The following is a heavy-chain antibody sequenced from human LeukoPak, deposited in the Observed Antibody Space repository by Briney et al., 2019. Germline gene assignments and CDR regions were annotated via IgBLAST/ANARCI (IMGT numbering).Heavy chain of an antibody. V-gene: IGHV1-69*06. J-gene: IGHJ4*02. Sequence: ASVKVSCKASGGTFSSYAISWVRQAPGQGLEWMGGIIPIFGTANYAQKFQGRVTITADKSTSTAYMELSSLRSEDTAVYYCASGMIVVVPAASFAHFDYWGQGTLVTVSS. CDR1: GGTFSSYA. D-gene: IGHD2-2*01. CDR2: IIPIFGTA. CDR3: ASGMIVVVPAASFAHFDY.